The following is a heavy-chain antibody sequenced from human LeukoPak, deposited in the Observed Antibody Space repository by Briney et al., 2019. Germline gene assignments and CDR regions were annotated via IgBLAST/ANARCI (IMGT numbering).Heavy chain of an antibody. CDR1: GGSFSGYY. D-gene: IGHD7-27*01. Sequence: SETLSLTCAVYGGSFSGYYWSWIRQPPGKGLEWIGEINHSGSTNYNPSLKSRVTISLDTSRNQFSLKLSSVTAADTAVYYCARQEGAWGGDYWGQGTLVTVSS. CDR3: ARQEGAWGGDY. CDR2: INHSGST. V-gene: IGHV4-34*01. J-gene: IGHJ4*02.